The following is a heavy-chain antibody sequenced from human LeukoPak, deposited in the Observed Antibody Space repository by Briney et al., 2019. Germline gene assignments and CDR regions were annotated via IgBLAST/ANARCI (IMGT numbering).Heavy chain of an antibody. D-gene: IGHD2-2*01. Sequence: GGSLRLSCAASGFTFSSHGMHWVRQAPGKGLEWVAFIRYDGSNKYYADSVKGRFTISRDNAKNSLYLQMNSLRAEDTAVYYCARDLVYCSSTSCSSHFDYWGQGTLVTVSS. J-gene: IGHJ4*02. CDR2: IRYDGSNK. V-gene: IGHV3-30*02. CDR3: ARDLVYCSSTSCSSHFDY. CDR1: GFTFSSHG.